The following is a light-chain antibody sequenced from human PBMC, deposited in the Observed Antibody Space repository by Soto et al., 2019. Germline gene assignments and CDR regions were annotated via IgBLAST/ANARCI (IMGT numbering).Light chain of an antibody. V-gene: IGLV2-14*01. CDR1: RREHGGYNS. Sequence: TPPASVAWSPGQEVPLPFPGTRREHGGYNSVSWYQQHPGKAPKLMIYEVTNRPSGVSNRFSGSKSGNTASLTISGLQTEDEADYYCTSYTNRITFEYVFGTGTKVTVL. CDR2: EVT. CDR3: TSYTNRITFEYV. J-gene: IGLJ1*01.